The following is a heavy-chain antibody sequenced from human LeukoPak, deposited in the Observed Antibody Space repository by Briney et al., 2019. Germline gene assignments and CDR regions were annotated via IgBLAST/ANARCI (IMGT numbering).Heavy chain of an antibody. CDR1: EFDFSSHA. D-gene: IGHD4-17*01. Sequence: GGSLRLSCVASEFDFSSHAMTWVSQAPGKGLEWVSAISISGSKTYYADSVKGRFTISRDNSKNTLYLQMNSLRAEDTAVYYCANEIRPNDYWGQGTLVTVSS. J-gene: IGHJ4*02. V-gene: IGHV3-23*01. CDR2: ISISGSKT. CDR3: ANEIRPNDY.